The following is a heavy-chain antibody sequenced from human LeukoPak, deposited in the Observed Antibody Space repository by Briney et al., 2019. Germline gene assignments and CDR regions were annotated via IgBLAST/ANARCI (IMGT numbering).Heavy chain of an antibody. D-gene: IGHD2-8*01. J-gene: IGHJ4*02. V-gene: IGHV3-53*04. CDR1: GFTVSSNY. CDR3: AKNGPGVAAQGVDY. CDR2: IYSGGST. Sequence: GGSLRLSCAASGFTVSSNYMSWVRQAPGKGLEWVSVIYSGGSTYYADSVKGRFTISRHNSKTTLYLQMNSLRAEDTAVYFCAKNGPGVAAQGVDYWGQGTLVTVSS.